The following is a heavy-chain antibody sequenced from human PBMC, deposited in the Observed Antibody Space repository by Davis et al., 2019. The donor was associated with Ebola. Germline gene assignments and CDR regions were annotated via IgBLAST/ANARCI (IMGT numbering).Heavy chain of an antibody. J-gene: IGHJ5*02. Sequence: AASVKVSCKASGYTFTSCGISWVRQAPGQGLEWMGWISGYTGDTNYAQKFQDRVTMTTDTSTSTAYMELRSLRSDDTAVYYCARALGCTITSCPYNWFDPWGQGTLITVSS. CDR2: ISGYTGDT. V-gene: IGHV1-18*04. CDR3: ARALGCTITSCPYNWFDP. CDR1: GYTFTSCG. D-gene: IGHD2-2*01.